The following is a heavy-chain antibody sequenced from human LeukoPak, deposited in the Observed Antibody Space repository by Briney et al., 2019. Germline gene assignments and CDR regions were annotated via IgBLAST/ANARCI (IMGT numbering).Heavy chain of an antibody. CDR1: GGSISSYY. J-gene: IGHJ5*02. V-gene: IGHV4-59*08. CDR3: ARHNTITMVRGALNWFDP. CDR2: IYYSGST. Sequence: PSETLSLTRTVSGGSISSYYWSWIRQPPGKGLEWIGYIYYSGSTNYNPSLKSRVTISVDTSKNQFSLKLSSVTAADTAVYYCARHNTITMVRGALNWFDPWGQGTLVTVSS. D-gene: IGHD3-10*01.